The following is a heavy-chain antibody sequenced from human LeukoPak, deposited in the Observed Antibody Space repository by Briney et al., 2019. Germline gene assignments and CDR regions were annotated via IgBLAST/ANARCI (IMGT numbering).Heavy chain of an antibody. CDR3: AKGAAQLDY. J-gene: IGHJ4*02. D-gene: IGHD6-6*01. Sequence: GGSLRLSCAASGITFSSYGMSWVRQAPGKGLEWVSSISSTGGTTYYADSVKGRFTISRDNSKNTLYLQMNSLRAEDTAVYYCAKGAAQLDYWGQGTLVTVSS. CDR1: GITFSSYG. V-gene: IGHV3-23*01. CDR2: ISSTGGTT.